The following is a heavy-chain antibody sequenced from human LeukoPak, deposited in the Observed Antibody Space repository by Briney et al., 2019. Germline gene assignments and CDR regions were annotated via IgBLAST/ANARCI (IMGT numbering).Heavy chain of an antibody. Sequence: ASVKVSCKASGYTFTNYYMHWVRQAPGQGLEWMGWINPNSGGTNYAQKFQGRVTMTRDTSISTAYMELSRLRSDDTAVYYCARVRDTAMAVDYWGQGTLVTVSS. V-gene: IGHV1-2*02. CDR2: INPNSGGT. J-gene: IGHJ4*02. D-gene: IGHD5-18*01. CDR3: ARVRDTAMAVDY. CDR1: GYTFTNYY.